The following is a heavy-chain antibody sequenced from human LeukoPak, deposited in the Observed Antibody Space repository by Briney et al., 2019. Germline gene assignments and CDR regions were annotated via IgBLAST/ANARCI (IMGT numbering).Heavy chain of an antibody. D-gene: IGHD1-26*01. Sequence: ASVKVSCKASGYTFTSYAMHWVRQAPGQRLEWMGWINAGNGNTKYSQKFQGRVTITRDTSASTAYMELSSLRSEDTAVYYCARVRGSYGNYFDYWGQGTLVTVSS. V-gene: IGHV1-3*01. CDR2: INAGNGNT. J-gene: IGHJ4*02. CDR1: GYTFTSYA. CDR3: ARVRGSYGNYFDY.